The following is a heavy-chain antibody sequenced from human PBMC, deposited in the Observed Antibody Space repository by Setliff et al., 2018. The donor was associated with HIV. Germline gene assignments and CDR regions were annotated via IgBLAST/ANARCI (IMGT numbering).Heavy chain of an antibody. J-gene: IGHJ4*02. D-gene: IGHD3-16*01. V-gene: IGHV4-4*02. CDR3: ARVSTDYVWGSFLSSGPYYFDF. Sequence: SETLSLTCAVSGGSISSSNWWSWVRQPPGKGLEWIGEIYHSGSTNYNPSLKSRVTISADTSKSQFSLKLTSVTAADTAAYFCARVSTDYVWGSFLSSGPYYFDFWGQGALVTVSS. CDR2: IYHSGST. CDR1: GGSISSSNW.